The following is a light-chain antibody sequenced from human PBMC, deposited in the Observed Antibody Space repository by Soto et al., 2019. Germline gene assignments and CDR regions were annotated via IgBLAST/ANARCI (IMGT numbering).Light chain of an antibody. CDR1: QGIRTA. Sequence: DIQMTQSPSSLSASVGDRVTITCRASQGIRTALAWYQQKPGKAPKRLIYAASSLQSGVPSRLSGSGSGTEFTLTISSLQPEDFATYYCLQHNSYPLTFGGGTKMDIK. CDR2: AAS. J-gene: IGKJ4*01. V-gene: IGKV1-17*01. CDR3: LQHNSYPLT.